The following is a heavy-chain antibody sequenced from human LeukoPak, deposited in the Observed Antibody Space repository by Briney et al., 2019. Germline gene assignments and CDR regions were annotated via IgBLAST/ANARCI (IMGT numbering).Heavy chain of an antibody. J-gene: IGHJ4*02. V-gene: IGHV1-8*02. CDR1: GYTFTGYY. CDR2: MNPNSGNT. Sequence: ASVKVSCKASGYTFTGYYMHWVRQAPGQGLEWMGWMNPNSGNTGYAQKFQGRVTMTRNTSLSTAYMELSSLRSEDTAVYYCARPPYYGSAGFFDYWGQGTLVTVSS. CDR3: ARPPYYGSAGFFDY. D-gene: IGHD3-10*01.